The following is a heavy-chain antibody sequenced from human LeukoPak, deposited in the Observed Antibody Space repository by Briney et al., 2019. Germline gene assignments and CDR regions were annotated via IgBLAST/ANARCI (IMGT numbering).Heavy chain of an antibody. Sequence: ASVKVFCKASGYTFTGYYMHWVRQAPGQGLEWMGWVNPNSGGTNYAQKFQGWVTMTRDTSISTAYMELSRLRSDDTAVYYCAREPPFHTAQYYYGMDVWGQGTTVTVSS. V-gene: IGHV1-2*04. CDR2: VNPNSGGT. CDR1: GYTFTGYY. CDR3: AREPPFHTAQYYYGMDV. D-gene: IGHD4-17*01. J-gene: IGHJ6*02.